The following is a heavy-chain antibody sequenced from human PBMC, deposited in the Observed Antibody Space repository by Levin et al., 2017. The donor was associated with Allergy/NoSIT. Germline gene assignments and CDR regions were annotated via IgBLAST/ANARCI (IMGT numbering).Heavy chain of an antibody. CDR3: ARHLFAAGREYDY. CDR1: GFTFSNYP. Sequence: GGSLRLSCTASGFTFSNYPMSWVRQTPGKGLEWISAIGASSGTTYYTDSVKGRFTISKDYSNNILHLQMNSLRAEDTAAHSCARHLFAAGREYDYWGQGALVTGSS. CDR2: IGASSGTT. D-gene: IGHD6-13*01. V-gene: IGHV3-23*01. J-gene: IGHJ4*02.